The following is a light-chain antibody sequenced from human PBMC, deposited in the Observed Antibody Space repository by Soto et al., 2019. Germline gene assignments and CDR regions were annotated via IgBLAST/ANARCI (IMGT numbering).Light chain of an antibody. CDR3: QQYASSPLLT. J-gene: IGKJ4*01. CDR2: GAS. V-gene: IGKV3-20*01. CDR1: QSVTSNY. Sequence: EIVLTQSPGTLSLSPGERATLSCRASQSVTSNYLAWYQQKPGQAPGLLIYGASSRATGIPDRFSGSGSGTDFTLSISRLEPEDFAVYYCQQYASSPLLTFGGGTKVEIK.